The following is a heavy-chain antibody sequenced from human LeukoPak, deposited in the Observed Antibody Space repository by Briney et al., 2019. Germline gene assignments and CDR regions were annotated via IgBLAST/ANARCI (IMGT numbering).Heavy chain of an antibody. CDR2: INHSGST. CDR1: GGSFSGYY. V-gene: IGHV4-34*01. CDR3: ARFPSYYDFWSGDYGMDV. D-gene: IGHD3-3*01. Sequence: SETLSLTCAVYGGSFSGYYWSWIRQPPGKGLEWIGEINHSGSTNYNPSLKSRVTILVDTSKNQFSLKLSSVTAADTAVYYCARFPSYYDFWSGDYGMDVWGQGTTVTVSS. J-gene: IGHJ6*02.